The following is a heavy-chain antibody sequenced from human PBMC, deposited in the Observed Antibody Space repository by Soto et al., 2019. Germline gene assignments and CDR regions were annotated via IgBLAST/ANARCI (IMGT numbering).Heavy chain of an antibody. Sequence: QVLLVESGGGVVQPGRSLRLSCAASGFTFSYYAMHWVRQAPGKGLEWVAVISYDGSDKYYADSVRGRFTISRDNSKNTLNLQMNSLRADDTAVYYCAKGLGELSPESYDYWGQGIVITVSS. V-gene: IGHV3-30*18. D-gene: IGHD3-16*02. CDR3: AKGLGELSPESYDY. J-gene: IGHJ4*02. CDR2: ISYDGSDK. CDR1: GFTFSYYA.